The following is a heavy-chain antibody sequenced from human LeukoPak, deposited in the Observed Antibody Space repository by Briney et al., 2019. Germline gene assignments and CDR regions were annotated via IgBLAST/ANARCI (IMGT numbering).Heavy chain of an antibody. CDR2: IYSSGST. V-gene: IGHV4-4*07. Sequence: SETLSLTCIVSDGSISSRHWSWIRQPAGKGLEWIGHIYSSGSTNYNPSLKSRVTMSIDTSTNHISLTLTSVTAADTAVYYCARRLTGENAFDIWGQGTMVTVSS. CDR3: ARRLTGENAFDI. J-gene: IGHJ3*02. D-gene: IGHD3-9*01. CDR1: DGSISSRH.